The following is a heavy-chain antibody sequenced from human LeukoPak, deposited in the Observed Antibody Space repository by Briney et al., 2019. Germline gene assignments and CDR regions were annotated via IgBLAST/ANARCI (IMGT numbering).Heavy chain of an antibody. D-gene: IGHD3-3*01. CDR3: AGGPFWSGYYDD. Sequence: GGSLRLSCAASRFTFSDYYMSWIRQAPGKGLEWVSYISSSGSTIYYADSVKGRFTISRDNAKNSLYLQMSNLRAEDTAVYYCAGGPFWSGYYDDWGQGTLVTVSS. V-gene: IGHV3-11*01. CDR1: RFTFSDYY. CDR2: ISSSGSTI. J-gene: IGHJ4*02.